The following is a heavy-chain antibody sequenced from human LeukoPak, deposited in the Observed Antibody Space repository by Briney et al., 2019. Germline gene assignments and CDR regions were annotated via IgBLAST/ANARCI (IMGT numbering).Heavy chain of an antibody. D-gene: IGHD1-26*01. J-gene: IGHJ4*02. V-gene: IGHV3-30*18. CDR1: EFTFSTYA. CDR3: TKSQVGALAYFDY. CDR2: ISYDGRNK. Sequence: GGSLRLSCAASEFTFSTYAMHWVRQAPGKGLEWVALISYDGRNKYYADSVKGRFTISRDNSKNTLYLQMNSLRVEDTALYYCTKSQVGALAYFDYWGQGTLVTVSS.